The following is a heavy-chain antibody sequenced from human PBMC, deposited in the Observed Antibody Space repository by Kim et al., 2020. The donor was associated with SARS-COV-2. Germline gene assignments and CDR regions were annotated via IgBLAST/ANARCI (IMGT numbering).Heavy chain of an antibody. J-gene: IGHJ6*02. CDR2: INHSGST. D-gene: IGHD2-2*01. Sequence: SETLSLTCAVYGGSFSGYYWSWIRQPPGKGLEWIGEINHSGSTNYNPSLKSRVTISVDTSKNQFSLKLSSVTAADTAVYYCASGYCSSTSCSGYYYYYGMDVWGQGTTVTVSS. CDR3: ASGYCSSTSCSGYYYYYGMDV. CDR1: GGSFSGYY. V-gene: IGHV4-34*01.